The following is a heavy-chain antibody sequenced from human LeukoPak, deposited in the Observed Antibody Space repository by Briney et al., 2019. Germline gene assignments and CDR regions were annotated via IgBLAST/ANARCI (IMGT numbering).Heavy chain of an antibody. CDR3: ARGIGCGGDCYHYGMDV. V-gene: IGHV1-2*04. CDR2: INPNSGGT. D-gene: IGHD2-21*02. CDR1: GYTFTGYY. J-gene: IGHJ6*02. Sequence: GASVKVSCKASGYTFTGYYMHWVRQAPGQGLEWMGWINPNSGGTNYAQKFQGWVTMTRDTSISTAYMELSRLRSDDTAVYYCARGIGCGGDCYHYGMDVWGQGTTVTVSS.